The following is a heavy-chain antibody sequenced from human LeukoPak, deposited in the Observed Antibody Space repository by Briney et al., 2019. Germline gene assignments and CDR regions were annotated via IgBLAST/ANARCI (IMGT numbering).Heavy chain of an antibody. CDR3: ARGLAAEGLIVVAHEGAFDI. Sequence: SETLSLTCTVSGGSTSSDYWSWIRQSPGKGLEWVGYVYNSGDTGKNPSLKSRVTILLDTSKNQFPLKLSSVTAADTAVYYCARGLAAEGLIVVAHEGAFDIWGQGTMVTVSS. CDR2: VYNSGDT. J-gene: IGHJ3*02. D-gene: IGHD3-22*01. CDR1: GGSTSSDY. V-gene: IGHV4-59*12.